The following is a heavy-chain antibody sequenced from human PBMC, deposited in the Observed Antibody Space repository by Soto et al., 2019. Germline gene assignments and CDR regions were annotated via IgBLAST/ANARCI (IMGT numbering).Heavy chain of an antibody. CDR1: GGTFSSYT. Sequence: SVKVSCKASGGTFSSYTISWVRQAPGQGLEWMGRIIPILGIANYAQKFQGRVTITADKSTSTAYMELSSLRSEDTAVYYCAIGPGVRHNWFDPWGQGTLVTVSS. V-gene: IGHV1-69*02. J-gene: IGHJ5*02. CDR3: AIGPGVRHNWFDP. CDR2: IIPILGIA. D-gene: IGHD2-2*01.